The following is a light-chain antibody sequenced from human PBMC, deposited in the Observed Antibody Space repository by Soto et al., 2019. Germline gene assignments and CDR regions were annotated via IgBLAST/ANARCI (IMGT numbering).Light chain of an antibody. V-gene: IGKV1-5*03. CDR2: KAS. CDR1: QSISSY. J-gene: IGKJ1*01. Sequence: ILLTQSPSSLSASVGDRVTITCRASQSISSYLNWYQQKPGKAPKLLIYKASTLKSGVPSRFSGSGSGTEFTLTISSLQPDDFATYYCQHYNSYSEAFGQGTKVDI. CDR3: QHYNSYSEA.